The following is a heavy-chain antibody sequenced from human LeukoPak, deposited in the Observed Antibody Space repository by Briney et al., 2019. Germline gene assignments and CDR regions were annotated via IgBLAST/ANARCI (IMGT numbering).Heavy chain of an antibody. CDR2: INAGNGNT. J-gene: IGHJ6*02. Sequence: ASVKVSCKASGYTFTSYAMHWVRQAPGQRLEWMGWINAGNGNTKYSQKFQGRVTITRDTSASTAYMELSSLRPEDTAVYYCASGARNAVADYYYYGMDVWGQGTTVTVSS. V-gene: IGHV1-3*01. D-gene: IGHD6-19*01. CDR1: GYTFTSYA. CDR3: ASGARNAVADYYYYGMDV.